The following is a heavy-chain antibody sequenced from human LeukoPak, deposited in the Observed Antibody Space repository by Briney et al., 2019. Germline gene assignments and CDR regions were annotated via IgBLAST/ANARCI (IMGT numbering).Heavy chain of an antibody. D-gene: IGHD4-23*01. V-gene: IGHV3-43D*03. CDR3: ARANGGRFDY. J-gene: IGHJ4*02. CDR1: GFTFNDYA. CDR2: ITWDGGST. Sequence: GGSLRLSCAASGFTFNDYAMHWVRQAPGKGLEWVSLITWDGGSTYYADSVKGRFTISRDNARNTLYLETNSLRADDTAVYYCARANGGRFDYWGQGTLVTVSS.